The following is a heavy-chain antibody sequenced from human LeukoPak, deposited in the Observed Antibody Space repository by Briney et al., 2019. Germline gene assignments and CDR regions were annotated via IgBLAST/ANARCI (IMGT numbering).Heavy chain of an antibody. J-gene: IGHJ3*02. CDR1: GGSISSYY. CDR3: ARRGYSYGYELGAFDI. Sequence: SETLSLTCTVSGGSISSYYWSWIRQPAGKGLEWIGRIYTSGSTNYNPSLKSRVTMSVDTSKNQFSLKLSSVTAADTAVYYCARRGYSYGYELGAFDIWGQGTMVTVSS. D-gene: IGHD5-18*01. CDR2: IYTSGST. V-gene: IGHV4-4*07.